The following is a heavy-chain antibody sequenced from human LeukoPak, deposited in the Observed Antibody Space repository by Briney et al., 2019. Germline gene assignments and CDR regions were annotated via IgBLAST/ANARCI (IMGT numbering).Heavy chain of an antibody. CDR2: IYHSGST. Sequence: SETLSLTCAVSGGSISSSNWWSWVRQPPGKGLEWIGEIYHSGSTNYNPSLKSRVTISVDKSKNQFSLKLSSVTAADTAVYYCATYYYDSSQYDAFDIWGQGTMVTVSS. J-gene: IGHJ3*02. D-gene: IGHD3-22*01. CDR1: GGSISSSNW. CDR3: ATYYYDSSQYDAFDI. V-gene: IGHV4-4*02.